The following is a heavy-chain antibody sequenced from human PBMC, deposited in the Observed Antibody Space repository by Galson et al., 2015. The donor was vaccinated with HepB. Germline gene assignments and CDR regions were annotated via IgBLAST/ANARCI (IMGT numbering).Heavy chain of an antibody. CDR2: ISSSSSII. D-gene: IGHD2-15*01. CDR1: GFAFSSYS. J-gene: IGHJ4*02. V-gene: IGHV3-48*01. Sequence: SLRLSCAATGFAFSSYSMNWVRQAPGKGLGWVSYISSSSSIIYYADSVRGRFTISRDNAKNSLYLQMNSLRAEDSSVYYCARGEGYCSGGSCYYDYWGQGTLVTASS. CDR3: ARGEGYCSGGSCYYDY.